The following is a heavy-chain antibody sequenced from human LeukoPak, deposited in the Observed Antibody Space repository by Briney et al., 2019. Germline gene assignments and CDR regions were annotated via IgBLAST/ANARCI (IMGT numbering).Heavy chain of an antibody. CDR1: GGSVSRSPYY. D-gene: IGHD4-11*01. Sequence: SETLSLTCTVSGGSVSRSPYYWGWIRQPPGKGLEWIGNIYYSGSTYYNPSLKSRVTISVDTSKNQFSLKVTSVTAADTAVYYCARDKMTTVTTNVVVAFDIWGQGTMVTVSS. V-gene: IGHV4-39*07. CDR3: ARDKMTTVTTNVVVAFDI. CDR2: IYYSGST. J-gene: IGHJ3*02.